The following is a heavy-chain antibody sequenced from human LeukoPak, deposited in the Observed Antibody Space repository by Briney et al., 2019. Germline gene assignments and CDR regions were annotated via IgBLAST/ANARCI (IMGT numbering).Heavy chain of an antibody. Sequence: PGGSLRLSCAASGFTFSSYSMNWVRQAPGKGLEWVSSISSSSSYIYYADSVKGRFTISRDNAKNSLYLQMNSLRAEDTAVYYCGREGLYYDILTGYRSFDYWGQGTLVTVSS. CDR2: ISSSSSYI. CDR3: GREGLYYDILTGYRSFDY. D-gene: IGHD3-9*01. V-gene: IGHV3-21*01. J-gene: IGHJ4*02. CDR1: GFTFSSYS.